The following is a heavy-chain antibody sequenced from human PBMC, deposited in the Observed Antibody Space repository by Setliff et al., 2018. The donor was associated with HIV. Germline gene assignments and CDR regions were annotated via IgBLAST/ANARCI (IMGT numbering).Heavy chain of an antibody. CDR2: IIPLFGTA. CDR1: GGTFSGHA. V-gene: IGHV1-69*13. CDR3: ARAPAHEHATGWYSSSNRFDP. Sequence: VASVKVSCKAAGGTFSGHAINWVRQAPGQGVEWMGEIIPLFGTAHYAQRFQGRVTITADHSTSTAYMELSRLKSADTAVYYCARAPAHEHATGWYSSSNRFDPWGQGTLVT. J-gene: IGHJ5*02. D-gene: IGHD1-26*01.